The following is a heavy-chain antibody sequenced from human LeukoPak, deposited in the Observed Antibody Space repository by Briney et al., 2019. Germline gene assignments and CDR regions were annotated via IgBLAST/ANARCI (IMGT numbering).Heavy chain of an antibody. CDR3: ARDHIRMVHHFQH. Sequence: ASVKVSCKASGYTFTSYGISWVRQAPGQGLEWMGWISAYNGNTNYAQKLQGRVTMTTDTSTSTVYMELRSLRSDDTALYYCARDHIRMVHHFQHWGQGTLVTVSA. CDR1: GYTFTSYG. D-gene: IGHD3-10*01. CDR2: ISAYNGNT. J-gene: IGHJ1*01. V-gene: IGHV1-18*01.